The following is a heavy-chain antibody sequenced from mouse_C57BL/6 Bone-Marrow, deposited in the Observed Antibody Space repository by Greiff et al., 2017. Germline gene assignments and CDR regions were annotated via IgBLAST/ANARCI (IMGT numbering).Heavy chain of an antibody. D-gene: IGHD1-1*01. J-gene: IGHJ4*01. CDR2: INPSTGGT. Sequence: VQLQQSGPELVKPGASVKISCKASGYSFTGYYMNWVKQSPEKSLEWIGEINPSTGGTTYNQKFKAKATLTVDKSSSTAYMQLKSLTSEDSAVYYCARDLLLPRDARDYWGQGTSVTVSS. CDR1: GYSFTGYY. V-gene: IGHV1-42*01. CDR3: ARDLLLPRDARDY.